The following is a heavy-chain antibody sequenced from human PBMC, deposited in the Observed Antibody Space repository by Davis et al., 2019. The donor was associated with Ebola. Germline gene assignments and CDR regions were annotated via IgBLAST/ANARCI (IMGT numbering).Heavy chain of an antibody. D-gene: IGHD2-2*01. CDR3: ARDLLVVVPAAIASYYYYYYGMDV. J-gene: IGHJ6*02. Sequence: GESLKISCAASGFTFSSYGMHWVRQAPGKGLEWVSAISGSGGSTYYADSVKGRFTISRDNSKNTLYLQMNSLRAEDTAVYYCARDLLVVVPAAIASYYYYYYGMDVWGQGTTVTVSS. V-gene: IGHV3-NL1*01. CDR2: ISGSGGST. CDR1: GFTFSSYG.